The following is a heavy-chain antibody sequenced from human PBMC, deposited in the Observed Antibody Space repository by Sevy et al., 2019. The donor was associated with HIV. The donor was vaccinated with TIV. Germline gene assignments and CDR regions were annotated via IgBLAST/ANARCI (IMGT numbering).Heavy chain of an antibody. D-gene: IGHD2-2*03. CDR3: AKVDRTFYGLDV. CDR1: GFTFSTYT. CDR2: ISGSAGST. Sequence: GGSLRLSCAASGFTFSTYTMSWVRQAPGKGLEWVSAISGSAGSTYYADLVQGRFTISRDKSKNTLYLQMNSLRAEDTAVYYCAKVDRTFYGLDVWGQGTTVTVSS. V-gene: IGHV3-23*01. J-gene: IGHJ6*02.